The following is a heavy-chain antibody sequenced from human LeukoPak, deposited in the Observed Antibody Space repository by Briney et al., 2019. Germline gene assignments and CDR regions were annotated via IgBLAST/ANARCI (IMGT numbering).Heavy chain of an antibody. CDR1: GGSISSGGYY. Sequence: SETLSLTCTVSGGSISSGGYYWSWIRRHPGKGLEWIGYIYYSGSTYYNPSLKSRVTISVDTSKNQFSLKLSSVTAADTAVYYCARDLGLRSLYGMDVWGQGTTVTVSS. V-gene: IGHV4-31*03. J-gene: IGHJ6*02. CDR3: ARDLGLRSLYGMDV. CDR2: IYYSGST. D-gene: IGHD5-12*01.